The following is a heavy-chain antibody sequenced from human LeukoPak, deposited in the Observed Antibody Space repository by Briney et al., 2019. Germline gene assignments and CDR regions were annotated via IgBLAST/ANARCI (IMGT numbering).Heavy chain of an antibody. CDR3: ARSVEGHFDY. Sequence: GGSLRLSCAASGFTFSSYSMNWVRQAPGKGLEWISYITSNLATIRYADSVRGRFTISRDNAGKSLFLHMNSLRDDDTAVYYCARSVEGHFDYWGQGTLVTVSS. CDR1: GFTFSSYS. V-gene: IGHV3-48*02. J-gene: IGHJ4*02. CDR2: ITSNLATI. D-gene: IGHD2-21*01.